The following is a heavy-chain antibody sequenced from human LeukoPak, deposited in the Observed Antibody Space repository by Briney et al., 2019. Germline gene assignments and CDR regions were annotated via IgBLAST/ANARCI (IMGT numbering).Heavy chain of an antibody. CDR1: GYTFTSYY. V-gene: IGHV1-46*01. J-gene: IGHJ4*02. Sequence: ASVKVSCEASGYTFTSYYMHWVRQAPGQGLEWMGIINPSGGSTSYAQKFQGRVTMTRDTSTSTVYMELSSLRSEETAVYYCARVYSGYDSDYWGQGTLVTVSS. D-gene: IGHD5-12*01. CDR2: INPSGGST. CDR3: ARVYSGYDSDY.